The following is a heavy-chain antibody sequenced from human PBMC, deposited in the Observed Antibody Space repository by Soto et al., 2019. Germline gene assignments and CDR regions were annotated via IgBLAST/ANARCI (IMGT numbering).Heavy chain of an antibody. V-gene: IGHV1-18*01. CDR1: GYTFINYG. CDR2: ISGYNGNT. J-gene: IGHJ5*02. CDR3: ARDPRYGGP. Sequence: QGQLVQSGSEVKKPGASVKVSCKASGYTFINYGIIWVRQAPGQGLEWMGWISGYNGNTKYAQKFQGRVTMTTDTSTSTAYMELRSLRSDDTAVYYCARDPRYGGPWGQGALVTVSS. D-gene: IGHD1-20*01.